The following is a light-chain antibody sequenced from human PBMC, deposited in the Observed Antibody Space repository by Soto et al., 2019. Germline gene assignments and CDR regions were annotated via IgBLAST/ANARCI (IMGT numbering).Light chain of an antibody. CDR1: QSVSSY. V-gene: IGKV3-11*01. CDR2: DAS. J-gene: IGKJ1*01. CDR3: QQRGNWPVT. Sequence: EIVLTQSPATLSLSPGERATLSCRASQSVSSYFAWYQQKPGQAPRLLIYDASNRATGIPARFSGSGSGTDFTLTNSSLEPDDFADYYCQQRGNWPVTFGQGTRVDIK.